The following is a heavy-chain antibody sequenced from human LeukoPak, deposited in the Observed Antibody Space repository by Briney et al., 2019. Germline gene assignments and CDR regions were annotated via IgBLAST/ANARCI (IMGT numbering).Heavy chain of an antibody. CDR3: AKTYYYDSSANGFDP. CDR2: ISGSGGST. CDR1: GFTFSSYA. Sequence: GGSLRLSCAASGFTFSSYAMSWVPQAPGKGLEWVSAISGSGGSTYYADSVKGRFTISRDNSKNTLYLQMNSLRAEDTAVYYCAKTYYYDSSANGFDPWGQGTLVTVSS. J-gene: IGHJ5*02. D-gene: IGHD3-22*01. V-gene: IGHV3-23*01.